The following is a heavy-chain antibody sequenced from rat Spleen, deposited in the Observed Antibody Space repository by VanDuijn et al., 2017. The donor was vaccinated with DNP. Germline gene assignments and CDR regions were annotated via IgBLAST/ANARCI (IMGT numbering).Heavy chain of an antibody. CDR3: VRWNSGHFDY. D-gene: IGHD4-3*01. CDR1: GFTFSAYY. J-gene: IGHJ2*01. CDR2: IGSPAYAP. Sequence: EVQLVESGGGLVQPGGSLKLSCAASGFTFSAYYVAWVRQAPAKGLEWVAYIGSPAYAPYYGDSVKGRFTISRDNAKSTLYLQMNSLRSEDMATYYCVRWNSGHFDYWGQGVMVTVSS. V-gene: IGHV5-22*01.